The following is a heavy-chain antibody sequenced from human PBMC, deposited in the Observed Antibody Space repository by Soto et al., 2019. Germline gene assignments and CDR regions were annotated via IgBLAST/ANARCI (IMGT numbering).Heavy chain of an antibody. CDR2: VYHSGRT. D-gene: IGHD6-19*01. Sequence: SETLSLTCAVSGGSISTSNWWSWVRQPPGKGLEWIGEVYHSGRTNYNPSLKSRVTVSVDTSKNQFSLKLNSVTAADTAVYYCAGSTGWYWFDPWGQGTLVTVSS. J-gene: IGHJ5*02. V-gene: IGHV4-4*02. CDR1: GGSISTSNW. CDR3: AGSTGWYWFDP.